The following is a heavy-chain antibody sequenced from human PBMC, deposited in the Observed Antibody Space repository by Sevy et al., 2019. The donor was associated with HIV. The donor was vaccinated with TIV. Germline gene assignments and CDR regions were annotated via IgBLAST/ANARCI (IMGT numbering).Heavy chain of an antibody. J-gene: IGHJ6*02. V-gene: IGHV3-53*01. D-gene: IGHD3-16*02. Sequence: GGSLRLSCAASGFTVSSNYMSWVRQAPGKGLEWVSVIYSGGSTYYADSVKGRFTISRDNSKNTLYLQMNSLRAEDTAVYYCAGDPPMITFGGVIVPYGMDVWGQGTTVTVSS. CDR2: IYSGGST. CDR1: GFTVSSNY. CDR3: AGDPPMITFGGVIVPYGMDV.